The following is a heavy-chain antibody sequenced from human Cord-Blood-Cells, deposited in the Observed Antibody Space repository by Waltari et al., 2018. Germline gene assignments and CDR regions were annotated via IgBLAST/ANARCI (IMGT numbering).Heavy chain of an antibody. CDR3: ARDGGYCSSTSCYGY. CDR2: ISSSSSTI. D-gene: IGHD2-2*03. Sequence: EVQLVESGGGLVQPGGSLRLSCAASGFTFSSYSMNWVRQAPGKGLEWVSYISSSSSTIYYADSVKGRFTISRDNAKNSLYLQMNSLRDEDTAVYYCARDGGYCSSTSCYGYWGQGTLVTVSS. V-gene: IGHV3-48*02. J-gene: IGHJ4*02. CDR1: GFTFSSYS.